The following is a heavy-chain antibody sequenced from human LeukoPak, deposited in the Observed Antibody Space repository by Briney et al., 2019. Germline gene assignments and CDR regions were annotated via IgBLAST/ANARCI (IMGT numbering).Heavy chain of an antibody. D-gene: IGHD3-16*01. CDR2: IIPIFGTA. J-gene: IGHJ6*02. Sequence: ASVKVSCTASGGTFSSYAISWVRQAPGQGLEWMGGIIPIFGTANYAQKFQGRVTITADESTSTAYMELSSLRSEDTAAYYCARGEAPGTVFGGMAVWGQGTAVTVSS. V-gene: IGHV1-69*13. CDR3: ARGEAPGTVFGGMAV. CDR1: GGTFSSYA.